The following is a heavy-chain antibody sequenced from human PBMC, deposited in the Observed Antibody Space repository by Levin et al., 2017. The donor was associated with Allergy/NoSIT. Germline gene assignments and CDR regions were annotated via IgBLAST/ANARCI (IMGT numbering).Heavy chain of an antibody. V-gene: IGHV3-23*01. Sequence: GGSLRLSCAASGFNFYKYALAWVRQPPGKGLEWVSSARETGATSYADSVKGRFTISRDDSQNTLFLEMNSLTIEDTALYYGARSRGLIDPFDYWGQGTMVTVSS. D-gene: IGHD3-10*01. CDR3: ARSRGLIDPFDY. CDR2: ARETGAT. CDR1: GFNFYKYA. J-gene: IGHJ4*02.